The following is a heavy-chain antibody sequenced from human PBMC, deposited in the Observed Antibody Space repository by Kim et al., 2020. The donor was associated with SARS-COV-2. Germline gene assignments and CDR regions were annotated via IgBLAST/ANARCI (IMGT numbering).Heavy chain of an antibody. J-gene: IGHJ5*02. CDR2: LNEDGSFT. CDR1: GFTFSRYW. Sequence: GGSLRLSCAASGFTFSRYWMHWVRQVPGKGLVWVSRLNEDGSFTSYSDSVRGRFTISRDNAKSTLYLQLNSLRAEDTAIYYCGRDLGGRDSSWGQGTLVT. D-gene: IGHD3-16*01. V-gene: IGHV3-74*01. CDR3: GRDLGGRDSS.